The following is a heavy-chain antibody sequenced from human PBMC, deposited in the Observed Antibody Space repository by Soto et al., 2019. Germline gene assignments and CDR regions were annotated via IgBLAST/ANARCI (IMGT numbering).Heavy chain of an antibody. CDR1: GFTFSSYS. Sequence: GGFLRLSRASPGFTFSSYSMKWGPQAPGKGLEWVSSISSSSSYISYADSVKGRFTISRDNAKNSLYLQMNSLRAEDTAVYYCARDWNLGYFDYWGQGTLVTVSS. D-gene: IGHD3-16*01. CDR2: ISSSSSYI. V-gene: IGHV3-21*01. J-gene: IGHJ4*02. CDR3: ARDWNLGYFDY.